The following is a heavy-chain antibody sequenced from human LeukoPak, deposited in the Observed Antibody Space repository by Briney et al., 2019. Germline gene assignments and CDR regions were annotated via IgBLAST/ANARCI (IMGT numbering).Heavy chain of an antibody. CDR1: GFTFSSYW. V-gene: IGHV3-7*01. J-gene: IGHJ4*02. CDR3: ARDKSPGYCSGGSCYSGIDY. CDR2: IKQDGSEK. D-gene: IGHD2-15*01. Sequence: GGSLRLSCAASGFTFSSYWMSWVRKAPGKGLEWVANIKQDGSEKYYVDSVKGRFTISRDNAKNSLYLQMNSLRAEDTAVYYCARDKSPGYCSGGSCYSGIDYWGQGTLVTVSS.